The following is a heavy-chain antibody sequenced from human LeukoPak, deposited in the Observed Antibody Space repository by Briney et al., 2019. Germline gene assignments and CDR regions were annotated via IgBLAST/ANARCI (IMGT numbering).Heavy chain of an antibody. CDR3: AKDLGRYRNNYFDY. D-gene: IGHD1-26*01. CDR1: GFTFNSYA. CDR2: ISGSGGGT. Sequence: GGSLRLSCAASGFTFNSYAMSWVRQAPGKGLEWVATISGSGGGTYYADSVKGRFTISRDDSKNTLYLQMNSLRAEDTAVYYCAKDLGRYRNNYFDYWGQGTLVTVSS. V-gene: IGHV3-23*01. J-gene: IGHJ4*02.